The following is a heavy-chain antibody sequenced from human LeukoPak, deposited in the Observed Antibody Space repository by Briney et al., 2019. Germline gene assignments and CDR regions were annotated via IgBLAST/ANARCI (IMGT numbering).Heavy chain of an antibody. J-gene: IGHJ6*03. CDR3: ARDYGDYPYYYYYMDV. D-gene: IGHD4-17*01. V-gene: IGHV3-7*01. CDR1: GFTFSSYW. CDR2: IKQDGSEK. Sequence: PGGSLRLSCAASGFTFSSYWMSWVRQAPGKGLEWVANIKQDGSEKYYVDSVKGLFTISRDNAKNSLYLQMNSLRAEDTAVYYCARDYGDYPYYYYYMDVWGKGTTVTISS.